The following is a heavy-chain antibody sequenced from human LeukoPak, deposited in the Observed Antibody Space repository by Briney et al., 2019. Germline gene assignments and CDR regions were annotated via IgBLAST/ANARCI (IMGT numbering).Heavy chain of an antibody. CDR3: ARSGWQTDAFDI. CDR1: GFTFSSYG. D-gene: IGHD6-19*01. J-gene: IGHJ3*02. CDR2: ISYDGSNK. V-gene: IGHV3-30*03. Sequence: GRSLRLSCAASGFTFSSYGMHWVRQAPGKGLEWVAVISYDGSNKYYADSVKGRFTNSRDNAKKSLFLQMNSLRAEDTAVYYCARSGWQTDAFDIWGQGTVVTVSS.